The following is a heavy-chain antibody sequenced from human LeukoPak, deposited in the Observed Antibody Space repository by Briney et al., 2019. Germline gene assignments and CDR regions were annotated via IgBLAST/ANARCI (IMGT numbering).Heavy chain of an antibody. CDR1: GFTFSSYG. CDR2: IWYDGSNK. J-gene: IGHJ6*02. D-gene: IGHD2-21*02. CDR3: ARDRPTRWRLNYYYYYGMDV. Sequence: PGGSLRLSCAASGFTFSSYGMHWVRKAPGKGLEWVAVIWYDGSNKYYADSVKGRFTISRDNSKNTLCLQMNSLRAEDTAVYYCARDRPTRWRLNYYYYYGMDVWGQGTTVTVSS. V-gene: IGHV3-33*01.